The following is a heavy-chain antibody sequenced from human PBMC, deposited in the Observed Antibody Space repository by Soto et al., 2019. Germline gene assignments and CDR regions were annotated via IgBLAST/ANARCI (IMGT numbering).Heavy chain of an antibody. Sequence: SETLSLTCNSSGGPLSSFYCSWIRQAPGKGLEWIGYIYYTGSTNYNPSLKSRVTMSVDTSKNQFSLKLTSVTAADTAVYFCAVTRGGAHPHDIWGQGTMVTVSS. J-gene: IGHJ3*02. CDR3: AVTRGGAHPHDI. CDR1: GGPLSSFY. V-gene: IGHV4-59*01. D-gene: IGHD2-21*02. CDR2: IYYTGST.